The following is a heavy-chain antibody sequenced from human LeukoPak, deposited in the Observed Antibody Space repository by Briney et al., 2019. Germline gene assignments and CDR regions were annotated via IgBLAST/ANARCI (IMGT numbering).Heavy chain of an antibody. Sequence: GRSLRLSCAASEFTFSSYGMHWVRQAPGKGLEWVAVISFDGDNKYYADSVKGRFTISRDNAKNSLYLQMNSLRAEDTAVYYCARDVVQGGYWGQGTLVTVSS. J-gene: IGHJ4*02. D-gene: IGHD3-10*01. CDR3: ARDVVQGGY. V-gene: IGHV3-30*03. CDR1: EFTFSSYG. CDR2: ISFDGDNK.